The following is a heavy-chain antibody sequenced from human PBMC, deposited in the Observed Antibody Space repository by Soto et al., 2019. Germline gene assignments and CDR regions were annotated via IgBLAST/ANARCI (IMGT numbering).Heavy chain of an antibody. CDR3: ARGGPVSVSPAWQLLGYFDY. J-gene: IGHJ4*02. D-gene: IGHD2-15*01. Sequence: QVHLQESGPGQVRPSQTLSLSCSVSGGSISRGAYFWTWIRQFPGKGLEWIAYISYTGATYYTPSLTRRVTILADTSKTQFSLKLNSVTSADTAVYYCARGGPVSVSPAWQLLGYFDYWGQGTLVTVSS. V-gene: IGHV4-31*03. CDR1: GGSISRGAYF. CDR2: ISYTGAT.